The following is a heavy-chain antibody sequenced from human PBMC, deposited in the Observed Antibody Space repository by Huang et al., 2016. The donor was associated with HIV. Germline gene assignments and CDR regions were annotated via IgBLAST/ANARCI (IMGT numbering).Heavy chain of an antibody. V-gene: IGHV1-69*01. CDR3: AGAGEEVVATRRPVPGFRDV. J-gene: IGHJ6*02. CDR1: GGTFSSHA. Sequence: QVQLVQSGAEVKKPGSSVTVSCKASGGTFSSHAISWVRQAPGQGLEWMGAIITILGTANYAQKCQGRVTITADECTRTAYMDLSSLRSEDTAVYYCAGAGEEVVATRRPVPGFRDVWGQGTTVTVSS. CDR2: IITILGTA. D-gene: IGHD5-12*01.